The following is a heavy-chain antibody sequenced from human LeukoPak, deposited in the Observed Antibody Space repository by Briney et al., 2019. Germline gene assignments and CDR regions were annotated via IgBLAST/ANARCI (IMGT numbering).Heavy chain of an antibody. J-gene: IGHJ6*02. CDR1: GGTFNSYA. CDR2: ILPIFGTA. Sequence: SVKVSCKASGGTFNSYAISWVRLAPGQGLEWRGGILPIFGTANYAQKFQGRVTITADESTSTAYMELSSLRSEDTAVYYCAREVDIVVVPGRGYYYYGMDVWGQGTTVTVSS. CDR3: AREVDIVVVPGRGYYYYGMDV. D-gene: IGHD2-15*01. V-gene: IGHV1-69*13.